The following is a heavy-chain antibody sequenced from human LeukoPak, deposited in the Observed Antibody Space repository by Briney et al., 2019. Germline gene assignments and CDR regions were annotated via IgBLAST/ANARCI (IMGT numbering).Heavy chain of an antibody. J-gene: IGHJ4*02. V-gene: IGHV3-11*01. Sequence: GGSLRLSCAASGFTFTDYYMTWIRQAPGKGLEWVSYISGSGTAMYYADSVKGRFTISRDNAKNSLYLQMNSLRAEDTAVYYCARINGWSGAQYYFDSWGQGALVTVSS. CDR1: GFTFTDYY. D-gene: IGHD6-19*01. CDR2: ISGSGTAM. CDR3: ARINGWSGAQYYFDS.